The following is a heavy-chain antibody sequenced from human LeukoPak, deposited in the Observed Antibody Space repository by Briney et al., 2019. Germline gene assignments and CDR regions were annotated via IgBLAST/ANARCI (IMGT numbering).Heavy chain of an antibody. V-gene: IGHV4-39*01. CDR1: GGSISSSSYY. J-gene: IGHJ4*02. D-gene: IGHD3-22*01. CDR3: ARQSSGYPDYYFDY. CDR2: IYYSGRT. Sequence: SETLSLTCTVSGGSISSSSYYWGWIRQPPGKGLEWIGSIYYSGRTYCNPSLKTRVTISVDTSKNQFSLKLSSVTAADTAVYYCARQSSGYPDYYFDYWGQGILVTVSS.